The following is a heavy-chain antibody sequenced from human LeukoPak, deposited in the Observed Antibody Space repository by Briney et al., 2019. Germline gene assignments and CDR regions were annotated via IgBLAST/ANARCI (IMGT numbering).Heavy chain of an antibody. CDR2: INPNSGGT. CDR3: ARGAIVPAATNDAFDI. J-gene: IGHJ3*02. CDR1: GYTFTGYY. D-gene: IGHD2-2*01. V-gene: IGHV1-2*02. Sequence: GASVRVSCKASGYTFTGYYMHWVRQAPGQGLEWMGWINPNSGGTNYAQKFQGRVTMTRDTSISTAYMELSRLRSDDTAVYYCARGAIVPAATNDAFDIWGQGALVTVSS.